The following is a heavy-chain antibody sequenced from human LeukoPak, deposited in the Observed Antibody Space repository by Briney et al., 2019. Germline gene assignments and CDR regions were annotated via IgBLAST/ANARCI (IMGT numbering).Heavy chain of an antibody. D-gene: IGHD3-16*02. V-gene: IGHV1-2*02. CDR3: ARTLFEWGSYRDAFDI. Sequence: ASVKVSCKASGYTFTGYYMHWVRQAPGQGLKWMGWINPNSGGTNFARKFQGRVTMTRDTSISTAYMELSRLGSDDTAVYFCARTLFEWGSYRDAFDIWGQGTMVTVSS. J-gene: IGHJ3*02. CDR2: INPNSGGT. CDR1: GYTFTGYY.